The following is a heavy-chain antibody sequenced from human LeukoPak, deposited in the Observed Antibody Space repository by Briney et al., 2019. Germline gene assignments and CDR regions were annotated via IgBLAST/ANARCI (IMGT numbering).Heavy chain of an antibody. D-gene: IGHD3-22*01. CDR2: ITSITSTT. CDR3: ARDRNYYESSGYYSPFDY. Sequence: GGSLRLSCAASGFTFSSYAMHWVRQAPGKGLEWVSYITSITSTTYYADSVKGRFTISRDNAKNSLYLHMNSLRAEDTAVYYCARDRNYYESSGYYSPFDYWGQGTLVTVSS. V-gene: IGHV3-48*04. J-gene: IGHJ4*02. CDR1: GFTFSSYA.